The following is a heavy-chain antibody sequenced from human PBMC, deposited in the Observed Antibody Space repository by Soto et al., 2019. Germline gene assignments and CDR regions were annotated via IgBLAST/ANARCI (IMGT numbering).Heavy chain of an antibody. Sequence: VASVKVSCKASGYTFTSYDINWVRQATGQGLEWMGWMNPNSGNTGYAQKFQGRVTMTRNTSISTAYMELSSLRSEDTAVYYCARDPPYYYDSSGVTGMDVWGQGTTVTVSS. CDR2: MNPNSGNT. CDR1: GYTFTSYD. J-gene: IGHJ6*02. CDR3: ARDPPYYYDSSGVTGMDV. D-gene: IGHD3-22*01. V-gene: IGHV1-8*01.